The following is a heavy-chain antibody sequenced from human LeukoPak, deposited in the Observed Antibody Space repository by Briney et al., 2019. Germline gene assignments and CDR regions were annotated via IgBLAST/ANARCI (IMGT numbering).Heavy chain of an antibody. D-gene: IGHD6-13*01. J-gene: IGHJ3*02. CDR3: ARAAELDAFDI. CDR1: GFTFSSYS. CDR2: ISSSSSYI. Sequence: GGSLRLSCAASGFTFSSYSMNWVRQAPGKGLEWVSSISSSSSYIYYADSVKGRFTISRDNAKNSLYLQMNSLRAEDTAVYYCARAAELDAFDIWGQGTMVTVSS. V-gene: IGHV3-21*01.